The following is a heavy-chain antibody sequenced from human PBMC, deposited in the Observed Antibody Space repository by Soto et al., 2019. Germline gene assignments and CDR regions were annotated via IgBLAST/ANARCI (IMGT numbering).Heavy chain of an antibody. J-gene: IGHJ3*02. CDR2: IIPIFGTA. CDR3: ARGGGVGATRAFDI. CDR1: GGTFSSYA. V-gene: IGHV1-69*13. Sequence: ASVKVSCKASGGTFSSYAISWVRQAPGQGLEWMGGIIPIFGTANYAQKFQGRVTITADESTSTAYMELSSLRSEDTAVYYCARGGGVGATRAFDIWGQGTMVTVSS. D-gene: IGHD1-26*01.